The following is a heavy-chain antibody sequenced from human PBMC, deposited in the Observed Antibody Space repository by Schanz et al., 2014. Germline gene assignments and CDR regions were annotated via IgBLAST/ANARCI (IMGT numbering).Heavy chain of an antibody. D-gene: IGHD1-26*01. Sequence: QVQLVESGGGVVQPGRSLRLSCAASGFTFSSYGMHWVRQAPGKGLEWVAVISYDGSHKYYADSVKGRFTTSRDNSKNTMYLQMNSLRAEDTAVYYCVKDLQRELLRDDHYYGMDVWGQGTTVTVSS. J-gene: IGHJ6*02. CDR1: GFTFSSYG. CDR2: ISYDGSHK. V-gene: IGHV3-30*19. CDR3: VKDLQRELLRDDHYYGMDV.